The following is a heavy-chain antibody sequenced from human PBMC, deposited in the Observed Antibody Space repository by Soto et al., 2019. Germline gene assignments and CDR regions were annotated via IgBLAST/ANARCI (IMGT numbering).Heavy chain of an antibody. D-gene: IGHD3-3*01. Sequence: GGSLRLSCAASGFTFSSYGMHWVRQAPGKGLEWVAVIWYDGSNKYYADSVKGRFTISRDNSKNTLYLQMNSLRAEDTAVYYCXRDTIFGVVAYYYGMDVWGQGTTVTVSS. CDR1: GFTFSSYG. CDR3: XRDTIFGVVAYYYGMDV. J-gene: IGHJ6*02. V-gene: IGHV3-33*01. CDR2: IWYDGSNK.